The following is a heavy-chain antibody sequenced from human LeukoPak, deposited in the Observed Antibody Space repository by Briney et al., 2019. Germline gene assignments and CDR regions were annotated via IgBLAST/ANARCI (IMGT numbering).Heavy chain of an antibody. Sequence: GGSLRLSCVASGFTFSHYWMHWVRQAPGKGLVWVSRIESDGGRTDYADSLKGRFTISRDNAKNTLYLEMNSLRAEDTAVYYCARVGHCSSTACFIDYWGQGTLVTVSS. D-gene: IGHD2-2*01. J-gene: IGHJ4*02. CDR2: IESDGGRT. V-gene: IGHV3-74*01. CDR3: ARVGHCSSTACFIDY. CDR1: GFTFSHYW.